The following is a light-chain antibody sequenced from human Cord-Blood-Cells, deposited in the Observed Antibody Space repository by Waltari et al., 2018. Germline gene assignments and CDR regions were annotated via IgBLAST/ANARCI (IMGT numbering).Light chain of an antibody. CDR1: RSDVWSYNL. CDR3: CSYAGSSTWV. J-gene: IGLJ3*02. Sequence: QSALTQPAAASGSPGQSITISCPGTRSDVWSYNLVSWYQQPPGKAPKLRIYEGSKRPSGVSNRFSGSKSGNTASLTISGLQAEDEADYYCCSYAGSSTWVFGGGTKLTVL. CDR2: EGS. V-gene: IGLV2-23*01.